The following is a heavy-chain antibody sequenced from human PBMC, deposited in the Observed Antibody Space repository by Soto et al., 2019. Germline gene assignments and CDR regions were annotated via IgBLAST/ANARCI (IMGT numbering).Heavy chain of an antibody. CDR3: ARDLRGYSSYYYGMDV. Sequence: SLNVSCKAAGYTYPSYDINWRCQSNGKGLEWMGWRTPNSGNTGYAQKLQGRVTMNRNTSISTAYMEMSSLRSEDTAVYYCARDLRGYSSYYYGMDVWGQGTTVTVS. CDR1: GYTYPSYD. CDR2: RTPNSGNT. V-gene: IGHV1-8*01. D-gene: IGHD6-13*01. J-gene: IGHJ6*02.